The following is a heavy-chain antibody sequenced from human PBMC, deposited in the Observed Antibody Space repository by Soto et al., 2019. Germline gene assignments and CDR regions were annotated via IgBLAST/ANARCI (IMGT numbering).Heavy chain of an antibody. Sequence: PGWSLGLSCAASGVTLSSYAMSGVRQAPGKGLEWVSAISGSGGSTYYADAVKGRFTISRDNSKNTLYLQMNSLRAEDTAVYYCVNLAAAPTFDSYYYGMDVWGQGTTVTVSS. J-gene: IGHJ6*02. CDR3: VNLAAAPTFDSYYYGMDV. CDR1: GVTLSSYA. CDR2: ISGSGGST. D-gene: IGHD6-6*01. V-gene: IGHV3-23*01.